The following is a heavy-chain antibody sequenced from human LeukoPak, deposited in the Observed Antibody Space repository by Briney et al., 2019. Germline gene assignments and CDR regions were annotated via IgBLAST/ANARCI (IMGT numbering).Heavy chain of an antibody. D-gene: IGHD6-13*01. CDR3: ARGDSSSWSPYVY. CDR1: GFTFSSYT. Sequence: GGSLRLSCAASGFTFSSYTMNWVRQAPGKGLEWVAVISHDGSYKHYADSVKGRLTISRDNSRDTLYLQMNSLRAEDTAVYYCARGDSSSWSPYVYWGQGTLVTVSS. J-gene: IGHJ4*02. CDR2: ISHDGSYK. V-gene: IGHV3-30*03.